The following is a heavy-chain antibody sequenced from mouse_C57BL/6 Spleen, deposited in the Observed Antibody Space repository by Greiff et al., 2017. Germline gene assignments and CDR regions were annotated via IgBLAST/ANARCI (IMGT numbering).Heavy chain of an antibody. CDR1: GYTFTDYN. CDR3: AREGTVGYFDV. CDR2: INPNNGGT. Sequence: EVQVVESGPELVKPGASVKMSCKASGYTFTDYNMHWVKQSHGKSLEWIGYINPNNGGTSYNQKFKGKATLTVNKSSSTAYMELRSLTSEDSAVYYCAREGTVGYFDVWGTGTTVTVSS. J-gene: IGHJ1*03. D-gene: IGHD1-1*01. V-gene: IGHV1-22*01.